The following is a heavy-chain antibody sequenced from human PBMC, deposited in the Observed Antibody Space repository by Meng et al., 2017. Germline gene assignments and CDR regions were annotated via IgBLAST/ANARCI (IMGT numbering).Heavy chain of an antibody. J-gene: IGHJ4*02. CDR3: ARDVGGDYETLFDY. CDR1: GGSVGSGNYY. CDR2: IVYSGST. V-gene: IGHV4-61*01. Sequence: QVQPQESGPGLVRPSETLSLTCTVSGGSVGSGNYYWSWIRQPPGKGLEWIGYIVYSGSTTYNPSLKTRVTISVDTSKNQFSLKLTSVTAADTAVYFCARDVGGDYETLFDYWGQGTLVTVSS. D-gene: IGHD4-17*01.